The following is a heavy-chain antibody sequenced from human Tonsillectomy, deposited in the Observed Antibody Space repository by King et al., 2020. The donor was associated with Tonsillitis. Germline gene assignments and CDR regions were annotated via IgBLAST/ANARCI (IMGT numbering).Heavy chain of an antibody. CDR1: AYSISSGYY. Sequence: QVQLQESGPGLVKPSETLSLTCTVSAYSISSGYYWGWIRQPPGKGLEWVGSIYHTGSTYYNTSLKSRVTISLDTSKNQFSLRLSSVTAADTAVYYCARDQYYYDSSGHLLGTFDVWGQGTMVTVSS. CDR2: IYHTGST. D-gene: IGHD3-22*01. J-gene: IGHJ3*01. CDR3: ARDQYYYDSSGHLLGTFDV. V-gene: IGHV4-38-2*02.